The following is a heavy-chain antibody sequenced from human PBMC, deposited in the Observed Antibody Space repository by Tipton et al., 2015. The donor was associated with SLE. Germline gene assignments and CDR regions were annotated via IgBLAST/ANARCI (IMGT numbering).Heavy chain of an antibody. D-gene: IGHD3-3*01. Sequence: TLSLTCAVYGGSFSGYYWSWNRQPPGKGLEWIGEINHSGSTNYNPSLKSRVTISVDTSKNQFSLKLSSVTAADTAVYYCARGLPPRRITIFGVVTPRYYFDYWGQGTLVTVSS. V-gene: IGHV4-34*01. CDR1: GGSFSGYY. CDR3: ARGLPPRRITIFGVVTPRYYFDY. J-gene: IGHJ4*02. CDR2: INHSGST.